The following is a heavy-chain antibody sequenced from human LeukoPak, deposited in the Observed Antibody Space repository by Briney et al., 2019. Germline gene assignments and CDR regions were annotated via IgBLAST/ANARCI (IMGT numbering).Heavy chain of an antibody. CDR2: IYTSGST. CDR3: ARDLEGPPYYCSGGSCYPNWFDP. V-gene: IGHV4-4*07. J-gene: IGHJ5*02. Sequence: SETLSLTCTVSGGSISSYYWSWIRQPAGKGLEWIGRIYTSGSTNYNPSLKSRVTMSVDTSKNQFSLKLSSVTAADTAVYYCARDLEGPPYYCSGGSCYPNWFDPWGQGTLVTVSS. D-gene: IGHD2-15*01. CDR1: GGSISSYY.